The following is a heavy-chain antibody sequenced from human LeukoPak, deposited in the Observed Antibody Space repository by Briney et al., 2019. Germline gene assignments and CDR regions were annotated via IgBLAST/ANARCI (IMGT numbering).Heavy chain of an antibody. CDR3: AKGPEWDPYPFDY. D-gene: IGHD1-26*01. J-gene: IGHJ4*02. Sequence: GGSLRLSCAASGFTFSSYSMNWVRQAPGKGLEWVSSISSSSSYIYYADSVKGRFTISRDNAKNSLYLQMNSLRAEDTAVYYCAKGPEWDPYPFDYWGQGTLVTVSS. CDR2: ISSSSSYI. V-gene: IGHV3-21*04. CDR1: GFTFSSYS.